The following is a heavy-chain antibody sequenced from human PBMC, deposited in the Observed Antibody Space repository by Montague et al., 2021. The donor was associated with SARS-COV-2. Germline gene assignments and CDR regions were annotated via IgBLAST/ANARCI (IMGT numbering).Heavy chain of an antibody. CDR2: TYLSGFT. J-gene: IGHJ4*02. Sequence: SETLSLTCVVSDVSLSSSTWWSWVRQSPGKGLEWVGETYLSGFTQYNPSVKSRVTISLDDSRSQFSMRLTSVTAADTAVYFCARGGLGNRGFDYWGQGALVTVSS. V-gene: IGHV4-4*02. D-gene: IGHD6-19*01. CDR1: DVSLSSSTW. CDR3: ARGGLGNRGFDY.